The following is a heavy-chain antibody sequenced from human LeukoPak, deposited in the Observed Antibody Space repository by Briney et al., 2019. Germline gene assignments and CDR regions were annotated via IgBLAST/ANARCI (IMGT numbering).Heavy chain of an antibody. CDR1: GFTFSSYG. J-gene: IGHJ3*02. CDR3: AKRWREYSYGTTDI. Sequence: GGSLRLSCAASGFTFSSYGMHWVRQAPGKGLEWVAFIRYDGSNKYYADSVKGRFTISRDNSKNTLYLQMNSLRAEDTAVYYCAKRWREYSYGTTDIWGQGTMVTVPS. V-gene: IGHV3-30*02. D-gene: IGHD5-18*01. CDR2: IRYDGSNK.